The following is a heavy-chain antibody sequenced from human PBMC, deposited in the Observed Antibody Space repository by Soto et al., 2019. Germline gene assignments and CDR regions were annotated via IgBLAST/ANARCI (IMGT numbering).Heavy chain of an antibody. D-gene: IGHD4-17*01. J-gene: IGHJ4*02. CDR1: GYSFSDYG. CDR3: VRDGGTVTIFFDY. V-gene: IGHV1-18*01. Sequence: GASVKVPCKASGYSFSDYGIAWVRQAPGEGLEWMGWVSYNINTKYAQKFQGRVTMTTDISTSTAYMELRSLRSDDTAVYYCVRDGGTVTIFFDYCGQGTMVPVSP. CDR2: VSYNINT.